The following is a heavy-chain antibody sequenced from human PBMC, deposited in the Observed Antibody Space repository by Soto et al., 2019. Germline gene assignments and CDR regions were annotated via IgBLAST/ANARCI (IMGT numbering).Heavy chain of an antibody. V-gene: IGHV4-39*01. Sequence: SETLSLTCTVSGGSISSSSYYWVWIRQPPGKGLEWIGSIYYSGSTYYNPSLKSRVTISVDTSKNQFSLELSSVTAADTAVYYCARQVTSSSGYYYGMDVWGQGTTVTVSS. J-gene: IGHJ6*02. D-gene: IGHD6-6*01. CDR2: IYYSGST. CDR1: GGSISSSSYY. CDR3: ARQVTSSSGYYYGMDV.